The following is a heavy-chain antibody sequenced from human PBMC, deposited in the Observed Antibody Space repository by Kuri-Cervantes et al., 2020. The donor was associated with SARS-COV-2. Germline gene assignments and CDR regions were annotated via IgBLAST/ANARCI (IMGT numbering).Heavy chain of an antibody. CDR2: IYYSGST. CDR1: GGSISSSSYY. Sequence: SQTLSLTCTVSGGSISSSSYYWGWIRQPPGKGLEWIGSIYYSGSTYYNPSLKSRVTISVDTSKNQFSLKLSSVTAADTAVYYCARRGSVAGTVPVFDYWGQGTLVTVSS. CDR3: ARRGSVAGTVPVFDY. V-gene: IGHV4-39*01. D-gene: IGHD6-19*01. J-gene: IGHJ4*02.